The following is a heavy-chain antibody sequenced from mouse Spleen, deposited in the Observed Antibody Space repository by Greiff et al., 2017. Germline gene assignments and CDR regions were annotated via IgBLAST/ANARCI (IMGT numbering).Heavy chain of an antibody. CDR2: IDPETGGT. J-gene: IGHJ2*01. CDR3: TSQGLWDY. D-gene: IGHD3-2*02. CDR1: GYTFTDYE. V-gene: IGHV1-15*01. Sequence: VKLVESGAELVRPGASVTLSCKASGYTFTDYEMHWVKQTPVHGLEWIGAIDPETGGTAYNQKFKGKAILTADKSSSTAYMELRSLTSEDSAVYYCTSQGLWDYWGQGTTLTVSS.